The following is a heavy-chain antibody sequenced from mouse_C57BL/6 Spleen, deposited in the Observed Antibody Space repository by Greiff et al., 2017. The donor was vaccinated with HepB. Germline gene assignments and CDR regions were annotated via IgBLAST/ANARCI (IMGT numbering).Heavy chain of an antibody. CDR2: IDPSDSYT. J-gene: IGHJ2*01. V-gene: IGHV1-50*01. D-gene: IGHD2-4*01. CDR1: GYTFTSYW. Sequence: QVQLQQPGAELVKPGASVKLSCKASGYTFTSYWMQWVKQRPGQGLEWIGEIDPSDSYTNYNQKFKGKATLTVDTSSSTAYMQLSSLTSEDSAVDYCARNDYDVKYFDYWGQGTTLTVAS. CDR3: ARNDYDVKYFDY.